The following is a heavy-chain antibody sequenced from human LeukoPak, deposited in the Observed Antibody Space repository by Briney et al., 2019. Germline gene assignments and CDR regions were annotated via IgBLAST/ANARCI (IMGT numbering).Heavy chain of an antibody. Sequence: GGSLRLSCAASGFTFSNYSMNWVRQAPGKGLEWVSSISSSSSYIDYADSVKVRFTSSRDNAKNSLYLQMNSLRAEDTAVYYCARDREVATGYFDLWGQGTLVTVSS. J-gene: IGHJ4*02. D-gene: IGHD5-24*01. CDR2: ISSSSSYI. CDR3: ARDREVATGYFDL. CDR1: GFTFSNYS. V-gene: IGHV3-21*01.